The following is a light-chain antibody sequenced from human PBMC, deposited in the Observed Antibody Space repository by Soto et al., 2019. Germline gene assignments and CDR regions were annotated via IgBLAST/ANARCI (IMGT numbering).Light chain of an antibody. CDR2: KAS. Sequence: DIQMTQSPSTLSASVGDIVTITCRASQSISSWLAWYQQKPGKAPKLLIYKASSLQSGVPSRFSGSGSGTEFTHPISSLQPDDFATYYCQQYNSYSTFGQGTKVEIK. CDR3: QQYNSYST. V-gene: IGKV1-5*03. CDR1: QSISSW. J-gene: IGKJ1*01.